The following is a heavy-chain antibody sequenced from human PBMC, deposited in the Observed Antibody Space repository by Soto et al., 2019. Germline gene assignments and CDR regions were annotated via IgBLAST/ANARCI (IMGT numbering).Heavy chain of an antibody. CDR2: ICWDNDK. CDR1: GFSLSTGGVG. D-gene: IGHD2-21*02. Sequence: QITLKESGPTLVKPTQTLTLTCTFSGFSLSTGGVGVGWIRQPPGKALEWLALICWDNDKRYSPSLKSRLTVTNDTSKNQVVLTMTNINPLDTATYYCVQSRCGGDCLRSYSSHYYYGMDVWGQGTTVTVFS. CDR3: VQSRCGGDCLRSYSSHYYYGMDV. J-gene: IGHJ6*02. V-gene: IGHV2-5*02.